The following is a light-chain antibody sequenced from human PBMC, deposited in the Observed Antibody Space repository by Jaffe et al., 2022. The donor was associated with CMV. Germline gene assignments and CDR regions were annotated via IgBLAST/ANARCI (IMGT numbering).Light chain of an antibody. CDR1: QSISSY. Sequence: DIQMTQSPSSLSASVGDRVTITCRASQSISSYLNWYQQKPGKAPKLLIYAASSLQSGVPSRFSGSGSGTDFTLTISSLQPEDFATYYCQQSYPPDCTFGPGTKVDIK. J-gene: IGKJ3*01. V-gene: IGKV1-39*01. CDR3: QQSYPPDCT. CDR2: AAS.